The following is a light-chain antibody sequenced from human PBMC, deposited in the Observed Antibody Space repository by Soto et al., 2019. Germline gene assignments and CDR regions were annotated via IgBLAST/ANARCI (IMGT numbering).Light chain of an antibody. CDR1: SSDVGGYNF. J-gene: IGLJ1*01. CDR3: SSYTSSSTYV. CDR2: DVS. V-gene: IGLV2-14*01. Sequence: QSALTQPAPVSGSPGQSITISCTGTSSDVGGYNFVSWYQQHPGKAPKLMIYDVSNRPSGVSNRFSGSKSGNTASLTISGLQAEDEADYYCSSYTSSSTYVFGTGT.